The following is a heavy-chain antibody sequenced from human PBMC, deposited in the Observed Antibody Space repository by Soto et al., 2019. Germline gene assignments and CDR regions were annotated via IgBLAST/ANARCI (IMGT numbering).Heavy chain of an antibody. V-gene: IGHV3-23*01. CDR2: ISGSGGST. J-gene: IGHJ3*02. Sequence: EVQLLESGGCLVQPGGSLRLSCAASGFTFSSYAMSWVRQAPGKGLEWVSAISGSGGSTYYADSVKGRFTISRDNSKNTLYLQMNSLRAEDTAVYYCAKGGYCSGGSCSFDAFDIWGQGTMVTVSS. D-gene: IGHD2-15*01. CDR3: AKGGYCSGGSCSFDAFDI. CDR1: GFTFSSYA.